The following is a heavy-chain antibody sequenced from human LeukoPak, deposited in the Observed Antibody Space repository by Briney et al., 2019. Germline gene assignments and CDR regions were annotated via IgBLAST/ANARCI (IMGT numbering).Heavy chain of an antibody. V-gene: IGHV1-3*01. D-gene: IGHD3-10*01. Sequence: ASVKVSCKASGYTFTSYAMHWVRQAPGQRLEWMGWINAGNGNTKYSQKFQGRVTSTRDTSASTAYMELSSLRSEDTAVYYCARGVYHYYGSGRVAFDIWGQGTMVTVSS. CDR2: INAGNGNT. CDR3: ARGVYHYYGSGRVAFDI. CDR1: GYTFTSYA. J-gene: IGHJ3*02.